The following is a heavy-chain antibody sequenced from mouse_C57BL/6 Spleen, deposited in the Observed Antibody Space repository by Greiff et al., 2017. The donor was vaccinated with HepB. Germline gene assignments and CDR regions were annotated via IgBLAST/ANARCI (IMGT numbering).Heavy chain of an antibody. CDR3: AREVVYYEYDGVYYYAMDY. Sequence: QVQLQQPGAELVRPGSSVKLSCKASGYTFTSYWMHLVKQRPIQGLEWIGNIDPSDSETHYNQKFKDKATLTVDKSSSTAYMQLSSLTSEDSAVYYGAREVVYYEYDGVYYYAMDYCGQGTSVTVSS. D-gene: IGHD2-4*01. CDR2: IDPSDSET. J-gene: IGHJ4*01. V-gene: IGHV1-52*01. CDR1: GYTFTSYW.